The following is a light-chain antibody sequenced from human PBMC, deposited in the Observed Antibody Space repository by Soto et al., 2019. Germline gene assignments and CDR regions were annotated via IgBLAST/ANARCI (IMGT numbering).Light chain of an antibody. CDR2: DAS. CDR1: QSVSSY. Sequence: EIVLTQSPATLSLSPGERATLSCRASQSVSSYLAWYQQKPGQAPRLLIYDASNRATGIPARFSGSGSGTDFTLTISSLEPDDFAVYYCQQHSNWPPITFGQGTRLEIK. J-gene: IGKJ5*01. V-gene: IGKV3-11*01. CDR3: QQHSNWPPIT.